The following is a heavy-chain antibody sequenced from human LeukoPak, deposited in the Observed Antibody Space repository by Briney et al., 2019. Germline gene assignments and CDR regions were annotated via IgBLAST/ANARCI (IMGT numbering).Heavy chain of an antibody. D-gene: IGHD6-19*01. CDR2: IYYSGST. J-gene: IGHJ4*02. CDR3: ARVRYSSVWYPDY. Sequence: SETLSLTCTVSGGSISSSSYYCGWIRQPPGKGLEWIGSIYYSGSTYYNPSLKSRVTISVDTSKNQFSLKLSSVTAADTAVYYCARVRYSSVWYPDYWGQGTLVTVSS. CDR1: GGSISSSSYY. V-gene: IGHV4-39*01.